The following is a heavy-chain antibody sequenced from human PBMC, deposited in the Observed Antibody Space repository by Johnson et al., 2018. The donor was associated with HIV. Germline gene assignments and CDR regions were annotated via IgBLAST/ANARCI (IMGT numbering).Heavy chain of an antibody. CDR2: ISYDGSNK. CDR1: GFTFSSYA. J-gene: IGHJ3*02. D-gene: IGHD3-22*01. V-gene: IGHV3-30*14. CDR3: ASQIYYDESGGYSGVFAI. Sequence: QMQLVESGGGVVQPGGSLRLSCAASGFTFSSYAMHWVRQAPGKGLEWVAVISYDGSNKYYADSVKCRFTISRDNAKNSLYLQMNSLRAEDTAVYYCASQIYYDESGGYSGVFAIWGQGTMVTVSS.